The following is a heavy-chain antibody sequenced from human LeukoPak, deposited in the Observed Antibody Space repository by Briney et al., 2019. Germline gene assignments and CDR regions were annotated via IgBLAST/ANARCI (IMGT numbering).Heavy chain of an antibody. D-gene: IGHD6-19*01. J-gene: IGHJ4*02. CDR2: IWYDGHNK. Sequence: GGSLRLSCVASGFTFSKYGMHWVRQAPGKGLEWLAIIWYDGHNKYYADSVKGRFTISRDNSKNTLFLEMTDLRAEDTAVYCCAREWGLIAVAGGPGYWGQGALVTVSS. CDR3: AREWGLIAVAGGPGY. V-gene: IGHV3-33*01. CDR1: GFTFSKYG.